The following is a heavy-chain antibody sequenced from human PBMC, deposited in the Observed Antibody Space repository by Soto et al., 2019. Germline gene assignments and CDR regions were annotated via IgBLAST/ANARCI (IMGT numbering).Heavy chain of an antibody. V-gene: IGHV4-61*01. CDR1: GGSVSSSSYY. J-gene: IGHJ2*01. CDR2: IYYTGST. Sequence: QVQLQESGPGLVKPSETLSLTCTVSGGSVSSSSYYWTWIRQPPVRGLEWIGYIYYTGSTNYNPSLKSRVTISVDTSKNQFSLKLSSVTTADTAVYYCARAPSDTRGYYHWFFDLWGRGTLVTVSS. CDR3: ARAPSDTRGYYHWFFDL. D-gene: IGHD3-22*01.